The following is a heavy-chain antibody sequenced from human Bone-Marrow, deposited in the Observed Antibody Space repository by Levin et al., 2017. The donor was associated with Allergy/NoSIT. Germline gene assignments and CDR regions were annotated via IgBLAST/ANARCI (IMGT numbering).Heavy chain of an antibody. V-gene: IGHV1-58*01. CDR2: IVVGSGNT. Sequence: KISCKASGFTFTSSAVQWVRQARGQRLEWIGWIVVGSGNTNYAQKFQERVTITRDMSTSTAYMELSSLRSEDTAVYYCAATNYDYIWGSYRDNWFDPWGQGTLVTVSS. CDR3: AATNYDYIWGSYRDNWFDP. J-gene: IGHJ5*02. CDR1: GFTFTSSA. D-gene: IGHD3-16*02.